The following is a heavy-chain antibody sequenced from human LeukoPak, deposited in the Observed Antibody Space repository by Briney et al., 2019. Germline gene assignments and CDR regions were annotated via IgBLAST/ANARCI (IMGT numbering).Heavy chain of an antibody. Sequence: GGTLRLSCAASGFTFSSYGMSWVRQAPGKGLEWVSAISGSGGSTYYADSVKGRFTISRDDSKNTLYLQMNSLRAEDTAVYYCAKDMDGSGYYFDYWGQGTLVTVSS. D-gene: IGHD3-22*01. CDR1: GFTFSSYG. J-gene: IGHJ4*02. V-gene: IGHV3-23*01. CDR2: ISGSGGST. CDR3: AKDMDGSGYYFDY.